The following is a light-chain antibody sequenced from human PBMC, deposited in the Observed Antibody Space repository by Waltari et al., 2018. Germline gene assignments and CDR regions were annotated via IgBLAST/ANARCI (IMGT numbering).Light chain of an antibody. V-gene: IGLV2-14*03. Sequence: QSALTQPASVSGSPGQSITISCTGTSSDIGGYNYVSWYQQHPGKAPKVMICDVTNRPAGVSNRSAGSKSGNTASLTSSGLQADEEADDYCSSYTTSHTRVFGGGTKLTVL. CDR3: SSYTTSHTRV. J-gene: IGLJ3*02. CDR1: SSDIGGYNY. CDR2: DVT.